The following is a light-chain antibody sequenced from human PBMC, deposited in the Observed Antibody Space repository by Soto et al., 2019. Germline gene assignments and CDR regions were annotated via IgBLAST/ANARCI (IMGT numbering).Light chain of an antibody. J-gene: IGLJ2*01. CDR1: SSNIGGNT. CDR2: SNI. CDR3: AAWDDSLTGPV. Sequence: QPVLTQPPSASGTPGQRVTISCSGSSSNIGGNTVSWYQQLPGTAPKLLIYSNIQRPSGVPDRFSGSKSGTSASLAISGLQSEDEADYYCAAWDDSLTGPVFGGGTKVTVL. V-gene: IGLV1-44*01.